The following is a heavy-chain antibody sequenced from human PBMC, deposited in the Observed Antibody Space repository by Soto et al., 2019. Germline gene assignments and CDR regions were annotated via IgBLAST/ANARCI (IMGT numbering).Heavy chain of an antibody. CDR3: ARHPTHCTNGVCFGYYFDY. V-gene: IGHV3-30-3*01. J-gene: IGHJ4*02. D-gene: IGHD2-8*01. CDR2: ISYDGSNK. Sequence: GGSLRLSCAASGFTFSSYAMSWVRQAPGKGLEWVAVISYDGSNKYYADSVKGRFTISRDNSKNTLYLQMNSLRAEDTAVYYCARHPTHCTNGVCFGYYFDYWGQGTLVTVSS. CDR1: GFTFSSYA.